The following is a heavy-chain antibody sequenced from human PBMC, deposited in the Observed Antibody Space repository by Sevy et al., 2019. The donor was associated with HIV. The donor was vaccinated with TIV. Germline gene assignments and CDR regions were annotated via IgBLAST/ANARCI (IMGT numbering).Heavy chain of an antibody. Sequence: GGSLRLSCAASGFTFSAYWMNWVRQAPGKGLEWVANIKADGSDKHYVDSVEGRFTISRDNAKNSLYLQMNSLRVEDTAVYYRGQETTGRFDSWGQGTLVTVSS. CDR2: IKADGSDK. CDR3: GQETTGRFDS. CDR1: GFTFSAYW. D-gene: IGHD1-26*01. V-gene: IGHV3-7*01. J-gene: IGHJ4*02.